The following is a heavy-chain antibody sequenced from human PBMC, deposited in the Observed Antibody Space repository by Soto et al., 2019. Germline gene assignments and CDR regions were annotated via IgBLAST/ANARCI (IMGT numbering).Heavy chain of an antibody. CDR2: IYPGDSDT. CDR1: GYSFTIYL. Sequence: GQYLKIFGTGCGYSFTIYLIGWVRQMPGKGLEWMGIIYPGDSDTRYSPSFQGQVTISADKSISTAYLQWSSLKASDTAMYYCAKPGTDDAFDIWGQGKRVTVSS. D-gene: IGHD6-13*01. V-gene: IGHV5-51*01. J-gene: IGHJ3*02. CDR3: AKPGTDDAFDI.